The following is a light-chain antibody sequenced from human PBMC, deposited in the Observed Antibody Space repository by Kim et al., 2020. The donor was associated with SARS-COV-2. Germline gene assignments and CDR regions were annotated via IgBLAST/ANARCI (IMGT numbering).Light chain of an antibody. V-gene: IGLV3-1*01. Sequence: YELTQPPSVSVSPGQTATITCSGFRLRDKYACWYQQKPGQFPVLVIYPDTKRPSGIPERFSGSISGDTVTLTISGTQAIDEADYYCQAWDSSTVVFGGGT. J-gene: IGLJ2*01. CDR3: QAWDSSTVV. CDR2: PDT. CDR1: RLRDKY.